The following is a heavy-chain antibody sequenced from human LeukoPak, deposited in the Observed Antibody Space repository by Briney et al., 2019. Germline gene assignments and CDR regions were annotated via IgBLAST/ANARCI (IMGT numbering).Heavy chain of an antibody. CDR2: IIPIFGTA. CDR3: ARETNPGYPGEQPFDP. J-gene: IGHJ5*02. Sequence: GASVKVSCKASGYTFTSYGISWVRQAPGQGLEWMGGIIPIFGTANYAQKFQGRVTITTDESTSTAYMELSSLRSEDTAVYYCARETNPGYPGEQPFDPWGQGTLVTVSS. D-gene: IGHD1/OR15-1a*01. V-gene: IGHV1-69*05. CDR1: GYTFTSYG.